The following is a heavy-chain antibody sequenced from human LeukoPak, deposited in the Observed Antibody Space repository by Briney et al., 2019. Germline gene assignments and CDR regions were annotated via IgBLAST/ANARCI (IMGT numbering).Heavy chain of an antibody. Sequence: PSETLSLTCTVSGGSISSNTYYWVWIRQPPGKGLEFIGSIYYAGSTYLNPSLKSRVTILVDAFKNQFSLKLTSVTAADTAVYYCASQREDSSGYYSYGMDVWGQGTTVTVSS. D-gene: IGHD3-22*01. CDR3: ASQREDSSGYYSYGMDV. V-gene: IGHV4-39*01. CDR2: IYYAGST. CDR1: GGSISSNTYY. J-gene: IGHJ6*02.